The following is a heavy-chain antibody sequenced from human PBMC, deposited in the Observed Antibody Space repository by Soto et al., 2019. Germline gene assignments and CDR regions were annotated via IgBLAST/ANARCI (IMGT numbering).Heavy chain of an antibody. CDR3: ARRYAPRYSSGNNHFDL. V-gene: IGHV4-59*04. J-gene: IGHJ4*02. CDR2: INHSGST. Sequence: PSETLSLTCTVSGGSISSYYWSWIRQPPGKGLEWIATINHSGSTYHNPSLKSRVTMSVDTSKNQFSLNLSSVTAADTAVYYCARRYAPRYSSGNNHFDLWGQGTLVTVSS. CDR1: GGSISSYY. D-gene: IGHD2-15*01.